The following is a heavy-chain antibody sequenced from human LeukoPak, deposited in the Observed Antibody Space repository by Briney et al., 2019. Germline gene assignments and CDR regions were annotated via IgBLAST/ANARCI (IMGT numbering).Heavy chain of an antibody. D-gene: IGHD3-22*01. CDR2: ISGSGGST. Sequence: GGSLRLSCAASGFTFSSYAMSWVRQAPGKGLEWVSAISGSGGSTYYADSVKGRFTISRDNSKNTLYLQMNSLRAGDTAVYYCASCSDYYDSSGYPDAFDIWGQGTMVTVSS. CDR3: ASCSDYYDSSGYPDAFDI. J-gene: IGHJ3*02. V-gene: IGHV3-23*01. CDR1: GFTFSSYA.